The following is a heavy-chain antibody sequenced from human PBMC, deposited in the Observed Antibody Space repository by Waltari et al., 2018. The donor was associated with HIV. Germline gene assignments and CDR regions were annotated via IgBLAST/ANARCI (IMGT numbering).Heavy chain of an antibody. CDR2: RKEDGSER. CDR1: GFTFSSSW. D-gene: IGHD6-13*01. V-gene: IGHV3-7*01. J-gene: IGHJ4*02. CDR3: ARRQQLTD. Sequence: EVRLVESGGGLVQPGGSLRLSCAASGFTFSSSWLTWVRQAPGEGGGWVANRKEDGSERHYVDSVKCRFTNSRDNAKNSLYLQMNSLRAEDTAVYYCARRQQLTDWGQGTLVTVSS.